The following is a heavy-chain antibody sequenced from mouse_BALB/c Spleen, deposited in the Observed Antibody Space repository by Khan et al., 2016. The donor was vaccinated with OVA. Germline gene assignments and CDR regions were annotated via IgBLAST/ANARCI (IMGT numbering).Heavy chain of an antibody. J-gene: IGHJ2*01. CDR2: ISSGGTYT. CDR3: PRHRGYYGQNPYFDY. Sequence: EAELVESGGGLVRPGGSLKLSCAASGFSFSSYSMSWVRQTPEKRLEWVATISSGGTYTYYPDSVKGRFTISRDNAKNTLYLQMSSLKSEDTAMYYCPRHRGYYGQNPYFDYWGQGTTLTVSS. CDR1: GFSFSSYS. D-gene: IGHD1-1*01. V-gene: IGHV5-6-4*01.